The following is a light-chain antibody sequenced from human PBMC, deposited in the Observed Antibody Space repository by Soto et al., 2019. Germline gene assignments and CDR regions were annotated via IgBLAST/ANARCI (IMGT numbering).Light chain of an antibody. Sequence: QSVLTQPRSVSGSPGQSVTISCTGTRSDIGAYNYVSWYQQHPGKAPKFIIYGVGKRPSGVPDRFSGSKSDNTASLIISGLQAEDEADYYCCSYAGTYSYVFGTGTKVTVL. CDR3: CSYAGTYSYV. CDR1: RSDIGAYNY. V-gene: IGLV2-11*01. J-gene: IGLJ1*01. CDR2: GVG.